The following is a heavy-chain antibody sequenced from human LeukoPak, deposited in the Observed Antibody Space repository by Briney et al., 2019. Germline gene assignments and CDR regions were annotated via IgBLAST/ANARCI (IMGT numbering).Heavy chain of an antibody. J-gene: IGHJ5*02. V-gene: IGHV4-39*01. CDR3: ARLPAERIAAAGTFWFDP. CDR2: IYYSGNT. Sequence: PSETLSLTCTVSGGSISSSSYYWGWIRQPPGKGLEWIGSIYYSGNTYYNPSLKSRVTISVDTSKNQFSLKLSSVTAADTAVYYCARLPAERIAAAGTFWFDPWGQGTLVTVSS. CDR1: GGSISSSSYY. D-gene: IGHD6-13*01.